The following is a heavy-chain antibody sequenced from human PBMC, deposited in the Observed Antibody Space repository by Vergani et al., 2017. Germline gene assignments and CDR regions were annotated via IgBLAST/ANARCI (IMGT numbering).Heavy chain of an antibody. CDR3: AKDRRVGPSDVH. CDR1: GFTFDDYA. D-gene: IGHD2-2*01. Sequence: EVQLVESGGGLVQPGRSLRLSCAASGFTFDDYAMHWVRQAPGKGLEWVSGISWNSGSIGYADSVKGRFTISRDNAKNSLYLQMNSLRAEDTALYYCAKDRRVGPSDVHWGQGTLVTVSS. CDR2: ISWNSGSI. J-gene: IGHJ4*02. V-gene: IGHV3-9*01.